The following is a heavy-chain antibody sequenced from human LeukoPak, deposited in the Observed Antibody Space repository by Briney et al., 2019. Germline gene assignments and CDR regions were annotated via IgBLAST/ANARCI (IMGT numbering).Heavy chain of an antibody. Sequence: GESLRLSCAASGFTFDDYAMHWVRQAPGKGLEWVSGISWNSGSIGYADSVKGRFTISRDNAKNSLYLQMNSLRAEDTALYYCAKDIKAYYYDSSGYMSYWGQGTLVTVSS. V-gene: IGHV3-9*01. J-gene: IGHJ4*02. CDR3: AKDIKAYYYDSSGYMSY. D-gene: IGHD3-22*01. CDR2: ISWNSGSI. CDR1: GFTFDDYA.